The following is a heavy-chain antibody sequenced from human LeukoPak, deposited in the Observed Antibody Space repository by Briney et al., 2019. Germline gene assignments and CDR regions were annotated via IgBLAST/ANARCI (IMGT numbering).Heavy chain of an antibody. CDR2: ISGSGVNT. V-gene: IGHV3-23*01. CDR3: ARDAHIVRGVNPLDY. J-gene: IGHJ4*02. D-gene: IGHD3-10*01. Sequence: GGSLRLSCAASGFTFSNYAMTWVRQAPGKGLEWVSVISGSGVNTDYADSVKGRFTISRDNAKNSLYLQMNSLRDEDTAVYYCARDAHIVRGVNPLDYWGQGTLVTVSS. CDR1: GFTFSNYA.